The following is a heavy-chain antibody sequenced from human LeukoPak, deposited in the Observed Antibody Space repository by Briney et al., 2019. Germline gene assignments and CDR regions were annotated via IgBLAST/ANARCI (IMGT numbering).Heavy chain of an antibody. Sequence: PGGSLRLSCAASGFTFSSYSMSWVRQAPGKGLEWVSSISSSSSYIYYADSVKGRFTISRDNAKNSLYLQMNSLRAEDTAVYYSAREGSAYYDFWRGYYFRWFDPWGQGALVTASS. D-gene: IGHD3-3*01. CDR3: AREGSAYYDFWRGYYFRWFDP. V-gene: IGHV3-21*01. CDR2: ISSSSSYI. J-gene: IGHJ5*02. CDR1: GFTFSSYS.